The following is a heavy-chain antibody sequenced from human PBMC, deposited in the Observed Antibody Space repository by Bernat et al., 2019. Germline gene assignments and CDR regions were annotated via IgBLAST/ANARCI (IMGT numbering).Heavy chain of an antibody. V-gene: IGHV7-4-1*02. CDR2: INTNTGNP. J-gene: IGHJ3*02. CDR3: ARVQTYCSTTSCDRGDAFDI. CDR1: GYTITSYS. Sequence: QVQLVQSGSELKKSGASVKVSCKASGYTITSYSLNWVRQAPGQGLEWMGWINTNTGNPTYVQGFTGRFVFSLDTSVSTTYLQISSLKAEDTAVYYCARVQTYCSTTSCDRGDAFDIWGQGTMFTVSS. D-gene: IGHD2-2*01.